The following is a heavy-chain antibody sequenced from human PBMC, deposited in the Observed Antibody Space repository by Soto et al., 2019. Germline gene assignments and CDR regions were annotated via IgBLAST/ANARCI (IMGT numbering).Heavy chain of an antibody. CDR1: GFTFSSYS. J-gene: IGHJ4*02. CDR2: ISSSSSYI. V-gene: IGHV3-21*01. Sequence: EVQLVESGGGLVKPGGSLRLSCAASGFTFSSYSMNWVRQAPGKGLEWVSSISSSSSYIYYADSVKGRFTISRDNAKNSLYLQMNRLRAEDTAVYYCARRYCSSTSCYAFDYWGQGTLVTVSS. CDR3: ARRYCSSTSCYAFDY. D-gene: IGHD2-2*01.